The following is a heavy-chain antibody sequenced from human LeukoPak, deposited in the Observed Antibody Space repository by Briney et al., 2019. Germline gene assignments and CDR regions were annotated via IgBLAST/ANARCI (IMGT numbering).Heavy chain of an antibody. V-gene: IGHV1-8*03. CDR3: ARGPLAGEHYHYYMDV. Sequence: ASVKVSCKASGYSFSTCDINWGRQAPGQGLEWMGWLSPNTGKTGYAQKFQDRVTITGNSSISTVDMELSSLTSDDTAVYYCARGPLAGEHYHYYMDVWGKGTTVTVSS. D-gene: IGHD7-27*01. J-gene: IGHJ6*03. CDR1: GYSFSTCD. CDR2: LSPNTGKT.